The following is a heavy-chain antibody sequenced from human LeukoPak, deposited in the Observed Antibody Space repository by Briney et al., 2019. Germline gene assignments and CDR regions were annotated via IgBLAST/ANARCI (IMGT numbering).Heavy chain of an antibody. CDR3: ARLTGGLVDAFDI. J-gene: IGHJ3*02. Sequence: ASVKVSFKASGYTFTSYYMHWVRQAPGQGLEWMGIINPSGGSTSYAQKFQGRVTMTRDTSTSTVYMGLSSLRSEDTAVYYCARLTGGLVDAFDIWGQGTMVTVSS. V-gene: IGHV1-46*01. CDR2: INPSGGST. CDR1: GYTFTSYY. D-gene: IGHD1-20*01.